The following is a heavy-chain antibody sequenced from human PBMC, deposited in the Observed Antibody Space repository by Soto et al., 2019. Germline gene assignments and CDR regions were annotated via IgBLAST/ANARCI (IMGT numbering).Heavy chain of an antibody. V-gene: IGHV3-23*01. CDR2: ISGSGGST. J-gene: IGHJ4*02. CDR3: AKCISYSSGWYYFDY. CDR1: GFTFSSYA. D-gene: IGHD6-19*01. Sequence: GSLRLSCAASGFTFSSYAMSWVRQAPGKGLEWVSAISGSGGSTYYADSVKGRFTISRDNSKNTLYLQMNSLRAEDTAVYYCAKCISYSSGWYYFDYWGQGTLVTVSS.